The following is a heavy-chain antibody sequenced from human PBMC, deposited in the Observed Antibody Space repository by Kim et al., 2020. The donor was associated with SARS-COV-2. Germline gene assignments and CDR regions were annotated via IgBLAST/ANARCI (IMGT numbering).Heavy chain of an antibody. J-gene: IGHJ5*02. Sequence: GGSLRLSCAASGVPFTSYWMHWVRQAPGKGLEWVAHIKEGGSDREYVDSVKGRFTISRDNAKNSLYLQMNSLTAEDTGVYYCVTSWGRNFGHWGQGILVTVSS. CDR2: IKEGGSDR. CDR1: GVPFTSYW. V-gene: IGHV3-7*01. D-gene: IGHD6-13*01. CDR3: VTSWGRNFGH.